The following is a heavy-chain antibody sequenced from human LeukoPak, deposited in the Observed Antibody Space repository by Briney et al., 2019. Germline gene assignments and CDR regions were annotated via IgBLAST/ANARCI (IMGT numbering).Heavy chain of an antibody. D-gene: IGHD2-15*01. CDR1: GFTFSVYS. Sequence: GGSLTLSCSASGFTFSVYSMMGLRQPPPKGLDWVSSISNSGGDTYYADSVKGRFTIYRDNSKNTLYLQMNSLRAEDTAVYYCAKVFTGSGGSHVLDYWGQGTLVTVSS. CDR2: ISNSGGDT. CDR3: AKVFTGSGGSHVLDY. J-gene: IGHJ4*02. V-gene: IGHV3-23*01.